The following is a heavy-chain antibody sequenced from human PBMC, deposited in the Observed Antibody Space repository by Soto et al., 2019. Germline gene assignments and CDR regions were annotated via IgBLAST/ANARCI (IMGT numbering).Heavy chain of an antibody. D-gene: IGHD3-22*01. V-gene: IGHV3-23*01. J-gene: IGHJ4*02. CDR1: GFIFRNYA. CDR3: AKDVDTVGLSDGSGYFDL. Sequence: ELQLLESGGGSVQPGGSLRLSCEASGFIFRNYAMSWVRQAPGKGLEWVSSISGSGVGTYYADSVQGRFTISRDNSTNTLFLQLSSLRAEDTALYYCAKDVDTVGLSDGSGYFDLWGQGALVTVSS. CDR2: ISGSGVGT.